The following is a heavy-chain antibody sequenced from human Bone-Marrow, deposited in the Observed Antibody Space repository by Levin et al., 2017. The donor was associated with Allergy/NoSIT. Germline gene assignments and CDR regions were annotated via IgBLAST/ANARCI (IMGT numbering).Heavy chain of an antibody. CDR1: GGTFSSYA. J-gene: IGHJ3*02. D-gene: IGHD1-20*01. Sequence: SVKVSCKASGGTFSSYAISWVRQAPGQGLEWMGGIIPIFGTANYAQKFQGRVTITADESTSTAYMELSSLRSEDTAVYYCARIHNWNQDRDFAFDIWGQGTMVTVSS. CDR3: ARIHNWNQDRDFAFDI. V-gene: IGHV1-69*13. CDR2: IIPIFGTA.